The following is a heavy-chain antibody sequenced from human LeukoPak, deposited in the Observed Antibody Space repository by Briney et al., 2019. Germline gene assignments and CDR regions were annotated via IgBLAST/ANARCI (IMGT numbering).Heavy chain of an antibody. CDR3: ATAAPASGWYFDY. V-gene: IGHV3-30*03. J-gene: IGHJ4*02. CDR1: GFTFSSYG. CDR2: ISYDGSNK. D-gene: IGHD6-19*01. Sequence: GGSLRLSCAASGFTFSSYGMHWVRQAPGKGLEWVAVISYDGSNKYYADSVKGRFTISRDNSKNTLYLQMNSLRAEDTAVYYCATAAPASGWYFDYWGQGTLVTVSS.